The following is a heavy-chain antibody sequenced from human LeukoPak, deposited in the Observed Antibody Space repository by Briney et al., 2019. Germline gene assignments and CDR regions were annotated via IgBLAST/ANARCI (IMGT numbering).Heavy chain of an antibody. CDR2: IYTSGST. CDR3: ARVGMADSSGYYYEFDY. V-gene: IGHV4-61*02. Sequence: PSETLSLTCTVSGGSISSGSYYWSWIRQPAGKGLEWIGRIYTSGSTNYNPSLKSRVTISVDTSKNQFSLKLSSVTAADTAVYYCARVGMADSSGYYYEFDYWGQGTLVTVSS. D-gene: IGHD3-22*01. CDR1: GGSISSGSYY. J-gene: IGHJ4*02.